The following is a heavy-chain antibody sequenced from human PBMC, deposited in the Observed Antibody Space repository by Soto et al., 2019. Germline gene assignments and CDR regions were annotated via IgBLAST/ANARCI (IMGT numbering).Heavy chain of an antibody. J-gene: IGHJ4*02. CDR3: ASLDCSSTSCGDY. D-gene: IGHD2-2*01. CDR1: GGSISSSNW. V-gene: IGHV4-4*02. Sequence: SETLSLTCAVSGGSISSSNWWSWVRQPPGKGLEWIGEIYHSGSTNYNPSLKSRVTISVDKSKNQFSLKLSSVTAADTAVYYCASLDCSSTSCGDYWGQGTLVTVSS. CDR2: IYHSGST.